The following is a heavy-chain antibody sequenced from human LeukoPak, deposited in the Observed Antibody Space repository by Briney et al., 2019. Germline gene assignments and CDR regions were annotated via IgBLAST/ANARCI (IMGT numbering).Heavy chain of an antibody. CDR3: ARGKYGGYFIDY. Sequence: GGSLRLSCAASGFTVSSNYMSWVRQAPGKGLEWVSVIYSGGSTYYADSVKGRFTISRDNAKNTVYLQMNSLRAEDTAVYYCARGKYGGYFIDYWGQGTLVTVSS. D-gene: IGHD5-12*01. CDR1: GFTVSSNY. V-gene: IGHV3-53*01. CDR2: IYSGGST. J-gene: IGHJ4*02.